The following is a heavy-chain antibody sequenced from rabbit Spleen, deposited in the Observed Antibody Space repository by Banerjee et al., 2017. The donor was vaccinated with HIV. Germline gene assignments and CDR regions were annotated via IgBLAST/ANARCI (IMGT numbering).Heavy chain of an antibody. CDR3: ARDTGSSFSSYGMDL. V-gene: IGHV1S45*01. CDR2: IAGSSSDFT. J-gene: IGHJ6*01. Sequence: QEQLEESGGDLVKPGASLTLTCTASGLSFSSSDYMCWVRQAPGKGLEWISCIAGSSSDFTYSASWAKGRFTISKTSSTTVTLQITSLTAADTATYFCARDTGSSFSSYGMDLWGQGTLVTVS. D-gene: IGHD8-1*01. CDR1: GLSFSSSDY.